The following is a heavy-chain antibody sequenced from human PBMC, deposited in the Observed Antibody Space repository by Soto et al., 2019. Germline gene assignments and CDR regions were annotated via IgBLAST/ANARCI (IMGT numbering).Heavy chain of an antibody. CDR2: TSGSGGST. CDR3: AKDGFSGYDYYYMDV. J-gene: IGHJ6*03. CDR1: GFTFSSYA. Sequence: GGSLRLSCAASGFTFSSYAMSWVRQAPGKGLEWVSATSGSGGSTYYADSVKGRFTISRDNSKNTLYLQMNSLRAEDTAVYYCAKDGFSGYDYYYMDVWGKGTTVTVSS. D-gene: IGHD1-26*01. V-gene: IGHV3-23*01.